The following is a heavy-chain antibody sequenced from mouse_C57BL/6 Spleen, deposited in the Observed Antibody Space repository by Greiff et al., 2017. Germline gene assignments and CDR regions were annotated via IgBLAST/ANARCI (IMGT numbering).Heavy chain of an antibody. J-gene: IGHJ1*03. D-gene: IGHD1-1*01. CDR3: STNYNGSCYGYFDV. CDR1: GFNIKDYY. Sequence: EVQLQQSGAELVRPGASVKLSCTASGFNIKDYYMHWVKQRPEQGLEWIGRIDPEDGDTEYAPKFQGKATMTADTSSNTAYLQLSSLTSEDTAVYYCSTNYNGSCYGYFDVWGTGTTVTVSS. CDR2: IDPEDGDT. V-gene: IGHV14-1*01.